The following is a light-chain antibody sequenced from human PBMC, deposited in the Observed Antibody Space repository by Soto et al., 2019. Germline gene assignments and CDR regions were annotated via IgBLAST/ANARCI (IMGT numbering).Light chain of an antibody. CDR2: DAS. CDR3: QQYYSTLWT. V-gene: IGKV3-11*01. Sequence: EIVLTQSPGTLSLSPGERSTLSCRSSQYVSSYLAWYQQKPGQAPRLLIYDASNRATGIPARFSGSGSGTDFTLTISSLQAEDVAVYYCQQYYSTLWTFGQGTKVDIK. J-gene: IGKJ1*01. CDR1: QYVSSY.